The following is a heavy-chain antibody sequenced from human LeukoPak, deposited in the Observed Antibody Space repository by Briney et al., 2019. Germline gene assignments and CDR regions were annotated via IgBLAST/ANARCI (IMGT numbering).Heavy chain of an antibody. D-gene: IGHD5-18*01. Sequence: SETLSLTCTVSGGSISSSSYYWGWIRQPPGKGLEWIGSIYYRGSTYYNPSLKSRVTISVDTSKNQFSLKLSSVTAADTAVYYCARLGPPGYSYGLGDYWGQGTLVTVSS. V-gene: IGHV4-39*01. J-gene: IGHJ4*02. CDR3: ARLGPPGYSYGLGDY. CDR1: GGSISSSSYY. CDR2: IYYRGST.